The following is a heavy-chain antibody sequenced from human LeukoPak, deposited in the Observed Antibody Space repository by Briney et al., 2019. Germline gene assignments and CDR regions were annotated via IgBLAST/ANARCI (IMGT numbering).Heavy chain of an antibody. V-gene: IGHV3-23*01. CDR2: ISGSGDGT. Sequence: PGGSLRLSCTASQFTFRNYGMSWVRQAPGKGLEWVSVISGSGDGTFYAGSVKGRFTISRDNSKNTLSLQMNSLRAEDTAVYYCAKGRAYTYDYVDYWGQGTLVTVSS. D-gene: IGHD5-18*01. J-gene: IGHJ4*02. CDR3: AKGRAYTYDYVDY. CDR1: QFTFRNYG.